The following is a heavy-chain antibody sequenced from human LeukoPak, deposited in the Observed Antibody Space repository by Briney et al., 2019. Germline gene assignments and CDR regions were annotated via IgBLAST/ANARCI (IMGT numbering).Heavy chain of an antibody. J-gene: IGHJ6*02. CDR2: MYYTGST. D-gene: IGHD5-18*01. CDR1: GGSTSSSIYY. CDR3: ARHRIQPPVLMDV. V-gene: IGHV4-39*01. Sequence: SETLSLTCTVSGGSTSSSIYYWGWIRQSPGKGLEWIAIMYYTGSTYYNPPLKSRVSISVDTSRNQFSLKLTSVTAADTAVYYCARHRIQPPVLMDVWGQGATVTVSS.